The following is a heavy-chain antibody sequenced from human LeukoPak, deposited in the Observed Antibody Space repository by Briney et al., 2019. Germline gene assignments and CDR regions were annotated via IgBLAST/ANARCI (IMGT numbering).Heavy chain of an antibody. V-gene: IGHV3-43*02. D-gene: IGHD6-6*01. CDR2: ISGPGSVT. J-gene: IGHJ4*02. Sequence: PGGSLRLSCAGSGFTFDDYAMHWIRQPPGKGLQWVSLISGPGSVTHQADSVKGRFTISRDNSKNSLYLHMSSLRTEDTALYYCARGTGSGSYLLDYWGQGTLVTVSS. CDR1: GFTFDDYA. CDR3: ARGTGSGSYLLDY.